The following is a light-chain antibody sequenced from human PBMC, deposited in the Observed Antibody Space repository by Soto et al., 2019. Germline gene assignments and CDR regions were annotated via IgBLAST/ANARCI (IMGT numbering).Light chain of an antibody. Sequence: EILMTQSPATLAASPGERATLSCRASQSVGSKLAWCQQKPGQPPRLVMFDASIRATGVPARFSGGGSGTEFTLTISSLQSEGFALYYCQQYEKWPPTTFGQGTKVEIK. V-gene: IGKV3-15*01. CDR2: DAS. CDR3: QQYEKWPPTT. J-gene: IGKJ1*01. CDR1: QSVGSK.